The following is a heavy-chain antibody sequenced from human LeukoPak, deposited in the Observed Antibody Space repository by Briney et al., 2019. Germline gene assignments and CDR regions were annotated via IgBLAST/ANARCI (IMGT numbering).Heavy chain of an antibody. J-gene: IGHJ4*02. CDR3: AREYYYGSGDC. CDR1: GFTVSSHY. Sequence: GGSLRLSCAASGFTVSSHYMNWVRQAPGKGLEWLSVIYSGGSTYYADSVKGRFTISRDNPKNTLYLQMNSLRAEDTAVYYCAREYYYGSGDCWGQGTLVTVSS. D-gene: IGHD3-10*01. CDR2: IYSGGST. V-gene: IGHV3-66*01.